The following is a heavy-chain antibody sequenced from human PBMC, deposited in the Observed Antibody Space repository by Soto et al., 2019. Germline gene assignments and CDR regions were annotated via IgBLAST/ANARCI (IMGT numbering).Heavy chain of an antibody. CDR3: ASGPDSYDISGYFEP. Sequence: SEILSLACTVSGGSISSGDYYWNWIRQHPGKGLEWIGYINYIGSNHYNPSLKSRATIPVDTPENQFFLKLSSVTAADTAVYFCASGPDSYDISGYFEPWGQGILVTVSS. J-gene: IGHJ5*02. D-gene: IGHD3-22*01. CDR1: GGSISSGDYY. V-gene: IGHV4-31*03. CDR2: INYIGSN.